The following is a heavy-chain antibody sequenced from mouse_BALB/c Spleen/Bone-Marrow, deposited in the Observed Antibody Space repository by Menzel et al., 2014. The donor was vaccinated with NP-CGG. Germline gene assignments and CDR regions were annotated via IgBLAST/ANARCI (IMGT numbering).Heavy chain of an antibody. CDR1: GFNIKDTY. CDR2: IDPANGNT. Sequence: AQLQQSGAEPVKPGASVKLSCTASGFNIKDTYMHWVKQRPEQGLEWIGRIDPANGNTKYDPKFQGKATITADTSSNTAYLQLSSLTSEDTAVYYCASYYYGSSSFAYWGQGTMVTVSA. J-gene: IGHJ3*01. D-gene: IGHD1-1*01. V-gene: IGHV14-3*02. CDR3: ASYYYGSSSFAY.